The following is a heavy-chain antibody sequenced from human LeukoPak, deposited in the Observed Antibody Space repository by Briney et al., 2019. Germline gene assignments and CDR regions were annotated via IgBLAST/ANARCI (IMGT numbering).Heavy chain of an antibody. D-gene: IGHD3-10*01. Sequence: ASVKVSCKASGYTFTSYYMHWVRQAPGQGLEWMGIINPSGGSTSYAQKFQGRVTMTRDMSTSTVYMELSSLRSEDTAVYCCAREYGSGTGYNYWGQGTLVTVSS. CDR2: INPSGGST. CDR1: GYTFTSYY. CDR3: AREYGSGTGYNY. J-gene: IGHJ4*02. V-gene: IGHV1-46*01.